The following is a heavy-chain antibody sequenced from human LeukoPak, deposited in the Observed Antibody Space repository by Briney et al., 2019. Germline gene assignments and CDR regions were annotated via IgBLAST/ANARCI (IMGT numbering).Heavy chain of an antibody. J-gene: IGHJ4*02. V-gene: IGHV3-23*01. Sequence: GGSLRLSCAASGFTFSSYAMSWVRQAPGKGLEWVSLSGSGGSTYYADSVKGRFTISRDNSKNTLYLQMNSLRAEDTAVYYCAKALAGSIIFDYWGQGTLVTVSS. CDR2: SGSGGST. D-gene: IGHD1-14*01. CDR3: AKALAGSIIFDY. CDR1: GFTFSSYA.